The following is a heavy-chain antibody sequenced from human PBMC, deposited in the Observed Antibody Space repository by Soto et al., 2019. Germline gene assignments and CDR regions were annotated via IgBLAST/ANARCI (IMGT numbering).Heavy chain of an antibody. Sequence: QVQLQQWGAGLLKPSETLSLTCAVYGGSFSGYYWSWIRQPPGKGLEWIGEINHSGSTNYNPSLKRRVTISVDTSKTQFSLKLSSVTAADTAVYYCARDRATLVRGVIPRWFDPWGQGTLVTVSS. CDR1: GGSFSGYY. V-gene: IGHV4-34*01. CDR3: ARDRATLVRGVIPRWFDP. J-gene: IGHJ5*02. D-gene: IGHD3-10*01. CDR2: INHSGST.